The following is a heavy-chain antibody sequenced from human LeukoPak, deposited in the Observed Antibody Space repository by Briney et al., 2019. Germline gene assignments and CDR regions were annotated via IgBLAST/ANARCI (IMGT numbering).Heavy chain of an antibody. Sequence: SETLSLTCTVSGGSISSSSYYWGWIRQPPGKGLEWIGRIYYSGSTCYNPSLKSRVTIPVDTSKNQFSLKLSSVTAADTAVYYCARRTRPIDYWGQGTLVTVSS. CDR2: IYYSGST. CDR3: ARRTRPIDY. J-gene: IGHJ4*02. CDR1: GGSISSSSYY. V-gene: IGHV4-39*01.